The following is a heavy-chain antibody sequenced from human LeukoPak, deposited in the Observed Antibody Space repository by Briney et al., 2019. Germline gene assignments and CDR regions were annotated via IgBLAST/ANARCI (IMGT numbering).Heavy chain of an antibody. CDR3: ARGNFRPYDFWSGYSLNWFDP. V-gene: IGHV4-59*01. D-gene: IGHD3-3*01. CDR1: GGPISSYY. CDR2: IYYSGST. Sequence: SETLSLTCTVSGGPISSYYWSWIRQPPGKGLEWIGYIYYSGSTNYNPSLKSRVTISVETSKNQFSLKLSSVTAADTAVYYCARGNFRPYDFWSGYSLNWFDPWGQGTLVTVSS. J-gene: IGHJ5*02.